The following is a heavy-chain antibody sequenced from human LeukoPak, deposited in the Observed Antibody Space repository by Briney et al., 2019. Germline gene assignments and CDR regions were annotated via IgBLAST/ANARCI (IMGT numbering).Heavy chain of an antibody. V-gene: IGHV5-51*01. D-gene: IGHD3-9*01. J-gene: IGHJ4*02. CDR2: IYPGDSDT. CDR3: ARAGKYYDILTGYIDY. Sequence: GESLQISCKGSGYSFTSYWIGWVRQMPGKGLEWMGIIYPGDSDTRYSPSFQGQVTISADKSISTAYLQWSSLKASDTAMYYCARAGKYYDILTGYIDYWGQGTLVTVSS. CDR1: GYSFTSYW.